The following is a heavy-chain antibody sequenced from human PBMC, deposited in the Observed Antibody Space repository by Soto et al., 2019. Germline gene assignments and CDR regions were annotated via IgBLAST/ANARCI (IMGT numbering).Heavy chain of an antibody. Sequence: QVQLVQSGAEAKKPGSSVKVSCKTSGGTFSSYAISWVRQAPGQGLEWMGGIVPLFRTTNYAQHFPGRVTISADESTNTAYLELSSLRSEDTAVYYCARSPGITGTRASQYAMDVWGQGTTVTVSS. CDR1: GGTFSSYA. CDR2: IVPLFRTT. J-gene: IGHJ6*02. V-gene: IGHV1-69*01. CDR3: ARSPGITGTRASQYAMDV. D-gene: IGHD1-20*01.